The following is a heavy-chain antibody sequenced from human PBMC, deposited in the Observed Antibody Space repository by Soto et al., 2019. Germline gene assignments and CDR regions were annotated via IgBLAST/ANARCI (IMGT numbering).Heavy chain of an antibody. CDR1: GGTFSSYA. J-gene: IGHJ4*02. D-gene: IGHD2-15*01. CDR3: AVSSPDIVVLPFSIYFTS. Sequence: ASVKVSCKASGGTFSSYAISWVRQAPGQGLEWMGGIIPIFGTANYAQKFQGRVTITADESTSTAYMELSSLRPDDTALYFCAVSSPDIVVLPFSIYFTSWGQGTQVTVSS. V-gene: IGHV1-69*13. CDR2: IIPIFGTA.